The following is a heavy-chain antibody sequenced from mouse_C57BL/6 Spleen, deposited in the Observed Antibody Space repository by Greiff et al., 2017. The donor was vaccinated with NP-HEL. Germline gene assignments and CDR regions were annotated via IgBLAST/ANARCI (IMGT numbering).Heavy chain of an antibody. V-gene: IGHV1-81*01. Sequence: QVQLQQSGAELARPGASVKLSCKASGYTFTSYGISWVKQRTGQGLEWIGEIYPRSGNTYYNEKFKGKATLTADKSSSTAYMELRSLTSEDSAVYFCARSGSRASWFAYWGQGTLVTVSA. CDR2: IYPRSGNT. CDR3: ARSGSRASWFAY. J-gene: IGHJ3*01. CDR1: GYTFTSYG. D-gene: IGHD1-1*01.